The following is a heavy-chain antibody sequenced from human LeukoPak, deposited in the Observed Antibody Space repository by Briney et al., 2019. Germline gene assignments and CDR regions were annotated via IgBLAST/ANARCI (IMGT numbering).Heavy chain of an antibody. CDR2: ISSSGSTI. CDR1: GFTFSSYE. CDR3: AVATIKDYFDY. V-gene: IGHV3-48*03. Sequence: GGSLRLSCAASGFTFSSYEMSWVRQAPGKGLEWVSYISSSGSTIYYADSVKGRFTISRDNAKNSLYLQMNSVRAEDTAVYYCAVATIKDYFDYWGQGTLVTVSS. D-gene: IGHD5-24*01. J-gene: IGHJ4*02.